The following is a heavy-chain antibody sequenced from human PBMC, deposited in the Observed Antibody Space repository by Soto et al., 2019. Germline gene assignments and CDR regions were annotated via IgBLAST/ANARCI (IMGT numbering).Heavy chain of an antibody. D-gene: IGHD1-26*01. CDR3: AKDLEVVGANRWGYDS. Sequence: VQLVESGGGVVQPGRSLTLSCEASGFTFRNYGMHWIRQTPVKGLEWVAGIQYDGSKKYYAESVKGRFTISRDNSKNTLYLEIDSLRAEDTAVYYCAKDLEVVGANRWGYDSWGQGTLVTVSS. V-gene: IGHV3-33*06. J-gene: IGHJ5*01. CDR2: IQYDGSKK. CDR1: GFTFRNYG.